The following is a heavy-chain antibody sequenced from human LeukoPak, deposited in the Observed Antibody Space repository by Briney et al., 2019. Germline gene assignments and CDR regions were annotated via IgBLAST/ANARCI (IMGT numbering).Heavy chain of an antibody. CDR3: ASPPRGYSYGLRSYFDY. V-gene: IGHV3-23*01. D-gene: IGHD5-18*01. CDR1: GFTFSDYY. CDR2: ISGSGGST. J-gene: IGHJ4*02. Sequence: GGSLRLSCAASGFTFSDYYMNWVRQAPGKGLEWVSAISGSGGSTYYADSVKGRFTISRDNSKNTLYLQMNSLRAEDTAVYYCASPPRGYSYGLRSYFDYWGQGTLVTVSS.